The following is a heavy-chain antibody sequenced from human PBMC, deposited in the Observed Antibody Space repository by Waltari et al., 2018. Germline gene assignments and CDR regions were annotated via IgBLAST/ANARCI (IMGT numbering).Heavy chain of an antibody. CDR1: GFPFRSHA. V-gene: IGHV3-23*01. Sequence: EVQLLESGGGLVQPGGSLRLPCAAPGFPFRSHAMTPLRQAPGKGRGWVSAISGSGGSTYYADSVKGRFTISRDNSKNTLYLQMNSLRAEDTAVYYCAKGYSSSYDYWGQGTLVTVSS. D-gene: IGHD6-13*01. CDR2: ISGSGGST. J-gene: IGHJ4*02. CDR3: AKGYSSSYDY.